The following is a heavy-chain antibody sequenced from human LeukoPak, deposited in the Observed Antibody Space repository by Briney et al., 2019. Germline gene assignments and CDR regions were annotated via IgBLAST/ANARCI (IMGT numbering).Heavy chain of an antibody. Sequence: PSETLSLTCTVSGDSIRSYYWSWIRQPPGKGLEWIGYIYYSGSTNYNPSLKSRVTISVDTSKNQFSLKLSSVTAADTAVYYCARELAAIGGYAFDIWGQGTMVTVSS. CDR2: IYYSGST. CDR1: GDSIRSYY. V-gene: IGHV4-59*12. CDR3: ARELAAIGGYAFDI. J-gene: IGHJ3*02. D-gene: IGHD2-2*02.